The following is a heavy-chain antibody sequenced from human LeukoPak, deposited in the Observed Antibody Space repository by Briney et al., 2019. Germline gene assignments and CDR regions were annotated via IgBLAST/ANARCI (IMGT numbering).Heavy chain of an antibody. Sequence: PSETLSLTCTVSGGSISSYYWSWIRQPPGKGLEWIGYIYYSGSTNYNPSLKSRDTISVDTSKNKFSRKLGSVLAPDPAVYYCAIAFGVVIRGYNWFDPWGQGTLVTVSS. J-gene: IGHJ5*02. CDR2: IYYSGST. CDR1: GGSISSYY. V-gene: IGHV4-59*01. CDR3: AIAFGVVIRGYNWFDP. D-gene: IGHD3-3*01.